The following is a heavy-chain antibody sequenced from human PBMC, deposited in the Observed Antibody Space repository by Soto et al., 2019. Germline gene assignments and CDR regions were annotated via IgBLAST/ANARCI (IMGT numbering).Heavy chain of an antibody. CDR3: AGDTGDGSGSYSEF. CDR1: GYTFTSYG. D-gene: IGHD3-10*01. CDR2: IRAYNGNT. J-gene: IGHJ4*02. V-gene: IGHV1-18*01. Sequence: QVQLVQSGAEVKKPGASVKVACKASGYTFTSYGINWVRQAPGQGIEWMGWIRAYNGNTTYAQKNQGRVTMNTDTATSKAYLELKSLRYDDKGVFYCAGDTGDGSGSYSEFWGQGALVTVS.